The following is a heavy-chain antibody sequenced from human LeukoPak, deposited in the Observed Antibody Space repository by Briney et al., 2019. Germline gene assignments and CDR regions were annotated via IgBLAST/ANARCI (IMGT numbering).Heavy chain of an antibody. Sequence: SQTLSLTCIVSGGSISSGSYYWSWIRQPAGKGLEWIGRIYASGNTNYNPSLKGRVTMTVDTSKNQFSLNLSSVTAVDTAVYYCARGRGSSWYYFDSWGQGTLVTVSS. CDR1: GGSISSGSYY. D-gene: IGHD6-13*01. J-gene: IGHJ4*02. CDR2: IYASGNT. CDR3: ARGRGSSWYYFDS. V-gene: IGHV4-61*02.